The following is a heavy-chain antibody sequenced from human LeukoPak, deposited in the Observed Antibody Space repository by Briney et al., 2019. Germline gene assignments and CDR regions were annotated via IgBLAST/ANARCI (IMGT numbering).Heavy chain of an antibody. CDR3: ARGILTIAVAWFDP. CDR1: GFTVSSNS. J-gene: IGHJ5*02. D-gene: IGHD6-19*01. Sequence: GGSLRLSCTVSGFTVSSNSWSWVRQAPGKGLEWVSAISGSGGSTYYADSVKGRFTISRDNSKNTLYLQMNSLRAEDTAVYYCARGILTIAVAWFDPWGQGTLVTVSS. V-gene: IGHV3-23*01. CDR2: ISGSGGST.